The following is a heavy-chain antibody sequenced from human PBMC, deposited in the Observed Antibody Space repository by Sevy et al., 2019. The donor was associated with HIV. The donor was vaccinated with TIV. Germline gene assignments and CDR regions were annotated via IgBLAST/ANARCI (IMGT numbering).Heavy chain of an antibody. J-gene: IGHJ6*02. CDR1: GFTFSSYS. CDR3: ARGVAALPGYYYGMDV. Sequence: GGSLRLSCAASGFTFSSYSMNWVRQAPGKGREWISYISYGSSTIYYEASVKGRFTVSRDNAKNSLYLQMNSLRAVDTAVYYCARGVAALPGYYYGMDVWGQGTTVTVSS. D-gene: IGHD6-6*01. CDR2: ISYGSSTI. V-gene: IGHV3-48*01.